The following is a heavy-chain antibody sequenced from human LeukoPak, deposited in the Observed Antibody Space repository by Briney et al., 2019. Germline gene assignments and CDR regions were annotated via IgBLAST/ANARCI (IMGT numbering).Heavy chain of an antibody. Sequence: PGGSLRLSCAASGFSFNSAAMTWVRQAPGKGLEWVSLVSSSGANTYYADSVKGRFTISRDNSKNTVYLQMNSLRAEDTAIYYCAKDIQGSYWGQGNLVTVSS. V-gene: IGHV3-23*01. D-gene: IGHD2-21*01. CDR1: GFSFNSAA. J-gene: IGHJ4*02. CDR2: VSSSGANT. CDR3: AKDIQGSY.